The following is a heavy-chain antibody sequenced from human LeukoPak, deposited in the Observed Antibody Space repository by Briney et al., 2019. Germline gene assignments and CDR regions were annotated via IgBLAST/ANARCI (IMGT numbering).Heavy chain of an antibody. CDR1: GFTFSSYW. D-gene: IGHD3-10*01. V-gene: IGHV3-7*01. CDR2: IKKDGSEK. J-gene: IGHJ4*02. CDR3: ARETYYGSGSYSDFALDY. Sequence: GGSLRLSCAASGFTFSSYWMSWVRQAPGKGLEWVANIKKDGSEKYYVDSVKGRFTISRDNAKTSVYLQMNSLRAEDTAVYYCARETYYGSGSYSDFALDYWGQGTLVTVSS.